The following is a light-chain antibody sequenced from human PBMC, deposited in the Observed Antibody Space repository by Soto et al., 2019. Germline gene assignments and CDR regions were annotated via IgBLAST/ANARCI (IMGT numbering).Light chain of an antibody. V-gene: IGLV2-14*03. Sequence: QSALTQPASMSGSPGQSITIPCTGTSSDIGGHNYVSRYQQHPDKAPKIMIYDVSNRHSGISSRFSGSKSGNTASLTISGLQAEDEADYYCSSYTSSSTLAVFGTGTKVTVL. CDR2: DVS. J-gene: IGLJ1*01. CDR3: SSYTSSSTLAV. CDR1: SSDIGGHNY.